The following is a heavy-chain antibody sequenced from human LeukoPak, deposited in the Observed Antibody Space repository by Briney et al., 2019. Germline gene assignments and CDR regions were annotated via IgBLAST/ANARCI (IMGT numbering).Heavy chain of an antibody. J-gene: IGHJ4*02. CDR2: IYYTGNT. Sequence: PSETLSLTCTVSGGSISRSGYYWGWIRQPPGTGLEWIGGIYYTGNTYYNPSLKSRLTFSVDTSRNQFSLKLTSVTAADTAVYYCARGYCSGGSCYWGDYWGQGTLVTVSS. CDR1: GGSISRSGYY. V-gene: IGHV4-39*01. D-gene: IGHD2-15*01. CDR3: ARGYCSGGSCYWGDY.